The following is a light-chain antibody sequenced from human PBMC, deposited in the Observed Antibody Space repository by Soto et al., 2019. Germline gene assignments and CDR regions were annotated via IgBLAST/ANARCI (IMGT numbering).Light chain of an antibody. Sequence: EFVLTQSPGTLSLSPGERATLXXRASQTVRNNYLAWYQQKPGQAPSXLIYDASSRATGIPDRFSGGGSGTDFTLTISRLEPEDFAVYYCQQFSSYPLTFGGGTKV. CDR3: QQFSSYPLT. CDR1: QTVRNNY. CDR2: DAS. V-gene: IGKV3-20*01. J-gene: IGKJ4*01.